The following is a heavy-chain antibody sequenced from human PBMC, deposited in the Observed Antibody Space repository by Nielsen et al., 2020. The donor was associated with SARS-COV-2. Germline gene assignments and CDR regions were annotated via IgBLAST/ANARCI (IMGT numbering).Heavy chain of an antibody. CDR3: TKDADYSGSYNGDAFDI. D-gene: IGHD1-26*01. V-gene: IGHV3-23*01. CDR2: ISGSGGST. J-gene: IGHJ3*02. Sequence: GESLKISCAASGFTFSSYAMSWVRQAPGKGLEWVSAISGSGGSTYYADSVKGRFAISRDNSKNTLYLQMNSLRAEDTAVYYCTKDADYSGSYNGDAFDIWGQGTMVTVSS. CDR1: GFTFSSYA.